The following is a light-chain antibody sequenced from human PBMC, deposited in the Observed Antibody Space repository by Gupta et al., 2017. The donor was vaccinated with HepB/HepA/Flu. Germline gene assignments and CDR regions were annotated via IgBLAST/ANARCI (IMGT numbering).Light chain of an antibody. CDR3: GTWDNSLSAGV. CDR1: SSNIGQNF. V-gene: IGLV1-51*02. Sequence: QSVLTQPPSVSAAPGQKVTISCSGSSSNIGQNFISWYQQLPGTAPKLLIYENIKRPSGIPDRFSGSKSGTSATLGITGRRTGDEADYSGGTWDNSLSAGVFGGGTKLTVL. J-gene: IGLJ2*01. CDR2: ENI.